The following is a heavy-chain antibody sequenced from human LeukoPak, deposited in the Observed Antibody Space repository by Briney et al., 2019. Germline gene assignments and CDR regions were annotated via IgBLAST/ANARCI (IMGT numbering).Heavy chain of an antibody. Sequence: PGGSLRLSCAASGFTFSSYSMNWVRQAPGKGLEWVSYISSSSGTIYYADSVKGRFTISRDNAKNSLYLQMNSLRAEDTAVYYCARERLDYVWGSYRYTEKYYFDYWGQGTLVTVSS. V-gene: IGHV3-48*01. CDR3: ARERLDYVWGSYRYTEKYYFDY. D-gene: IGHD3-16*02. J-gene: IGHJ4*02. CDR1: GFTFSSYS. CDR2: ISSSSGTI.